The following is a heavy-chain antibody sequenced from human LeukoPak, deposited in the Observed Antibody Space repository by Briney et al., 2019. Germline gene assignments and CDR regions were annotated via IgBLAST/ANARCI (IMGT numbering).Heavy chain of an antibody. CDR1: GGSISSYY. CDR3: AGHHPRNTVDF. V-gene: IGHV4-4*07. D-gene: IGHD2/OR15-2a*01. J-gene: IGHJ4*02. CDR2: IYTSGST. Sequence: SEALSLTCTVSGGSISSYYWSWIRQPAGKGLEWIGRIYTSGSTNYNPSLKSRVTISLDTSKNQLSLKLRSVTAADTAVYYCAGHHPRNTVDFWGQGTLVTVSS.